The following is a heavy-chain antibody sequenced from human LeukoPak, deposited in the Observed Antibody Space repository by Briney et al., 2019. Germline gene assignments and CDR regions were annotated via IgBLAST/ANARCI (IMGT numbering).Heavy chain of an antibody. J-gene: IGHJ3*02. Sequence: PGGSLRLSCAASGFTFSSYGMSWVRQAPGKGLEWVSAISGSGGSTYYADSVKGRFTISRDNSKNTLYLQMNSLRAEDTAVYYCARIEWELLSGAFDIWGQGTMVTVSS. CDR3: ARIEWELLSGAFDI. CDR2: ISGSGGST. V-gene: IGHV3-23*01. D-gene: IGHD1-26*01. CDR1: GFTFSSYG.